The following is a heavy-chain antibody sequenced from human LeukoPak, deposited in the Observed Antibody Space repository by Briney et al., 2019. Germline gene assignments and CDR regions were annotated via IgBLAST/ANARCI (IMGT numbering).Heavy chain of an antibody. V-gene: IGHV4-61*02. CDR2: IYTPGSP. J-gene: IGHJ5*02. D-gene: IGHD3-10*01. CDR1: GGSVSSGDYY. Sequence: KPSETLSLTCTVPGGSVSSGDYYWTWIRQPAGKGLEWIGRIYTPGSPSYNPSLKSRVTISVDTSTNQFSLKLTSVSAADTAVYYCARDRGTTTARGVPSWFDPWGQGILVTVSS. CDR3: ARDRGTTTARGVPSWFDP.